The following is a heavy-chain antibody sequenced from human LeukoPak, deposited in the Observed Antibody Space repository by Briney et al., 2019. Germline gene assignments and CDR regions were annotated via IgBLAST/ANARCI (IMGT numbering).Heavy chain of an antibody. CDR2: ITETGAGT. D-gene: IGHD6-13*01. CDR3: ARGTAAAANRNWFDS. V-gene: IGHV3-23*01. J-gene: IGHJ5*01. Sequence: QTGGSLRLSCAASGFMFSRYAMIWVRQTPGKGLEGVSAITETGAGTYYADSVKGRFTMSRDNSRNTVYLQMDSLRAEDTAVYFCARGTAAAANRNWFDSWGQGTLVTVSS. CDR1: GFMFSRYA.